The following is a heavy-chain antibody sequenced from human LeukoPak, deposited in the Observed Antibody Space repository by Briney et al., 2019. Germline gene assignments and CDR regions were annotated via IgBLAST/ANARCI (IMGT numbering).Heavy chain of an antibody. D-gene: IGHD6-13*01. CDR3: AKALEQETVIALDS. Sequence: GGSRRRSCAASVFTCNTFAMSGVRNAPGKGLECVSAISGSGGSTYYADSVKGRFTISRDNSKNTLYLQMNSLRAEDTSIYFCAKALEQETVIALDSWGQGTLVTVSS. V-gene: IGHV3-23*01. CDR2: ISGSGGST. J-gene: IGHJ4*02. CDR1: VFTCNTFA.